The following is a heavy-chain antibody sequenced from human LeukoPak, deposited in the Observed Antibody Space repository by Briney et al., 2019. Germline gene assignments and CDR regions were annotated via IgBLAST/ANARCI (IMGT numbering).Heavy chain of an antibody. D-gene: IGHD1-26*01. J-gene: IGHJ1*01. CDR3: ARGLLGATGYFQH. CDR2: IYTGGST. CDR1: GGSISTYY. V-gene: IGHV4-4*07. Sequence: SATLSLTCTVSGGSISTYYWSWIRHPAGKGLEWIGRIYTGGSTNHNPSLKSRVTMSVDTSQNQFSLKVRSVTAADTAVYYCARGLLGATGYFQHWGQGTLVTVSS.